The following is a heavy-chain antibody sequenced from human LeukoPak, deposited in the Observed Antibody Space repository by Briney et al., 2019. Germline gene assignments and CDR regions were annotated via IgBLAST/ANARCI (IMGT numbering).Heavy chain of an antibody. D-gene: IGHD5-18*01. CDR1: VYTFTSYY. V-gene: IGHV1-46*01. Sequence: GGSVKVSCKAFVYTFTSYYMHWVRQAPGQGLEWMGIINPSGGSTRFVHKFQGRVTMTTDTSAKTVYIDLNSLTSEETARYYCAKGLDTATVILTGVDYWGQGTLVTVSS. CDR2: INPSGGST. J-gene: IGHJ4*02. CDR3: AKGLDTATVILTGVDY.